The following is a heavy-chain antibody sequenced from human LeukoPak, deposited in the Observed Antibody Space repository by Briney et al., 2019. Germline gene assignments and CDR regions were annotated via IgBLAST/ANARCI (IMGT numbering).Heavy chain of an antibody. CDR2: ISGSGGST. CDR3: ASLARDY. D-gene: IGHD3-3*02. V-gene: IGHV3-23*01. Sequence: GGSLRLYCAASGFTFSSYAMSWVRQAPGKGLEWVSAISGSGGSTYYADSVKGRFTISRDNSKNMLFLRMNSLRVEDTAVYFCASLARDYWGQGTLVSVSS. J-gene: IGHJ4*02. CDR1: GFTFSSYA.